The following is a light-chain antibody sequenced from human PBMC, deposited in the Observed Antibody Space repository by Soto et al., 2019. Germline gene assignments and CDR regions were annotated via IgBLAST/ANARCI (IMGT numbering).Light chain of an antibody. V-gene: IGKV1-27*01. J-gene: IGKJ1*01. CDR1: QGISTY. CDR2: AAS. Sequence: DIQITQSPSSLSASVGDRVTITCRASQGISTYLVWYQQKPGTVPKLLIFAASTLQSGVPSRFSGIGSGTDFTLTISSLQPEDVATYYCQNYNGAPWTFGQGTKVEIK. CDR3: QNYNGAPWT.